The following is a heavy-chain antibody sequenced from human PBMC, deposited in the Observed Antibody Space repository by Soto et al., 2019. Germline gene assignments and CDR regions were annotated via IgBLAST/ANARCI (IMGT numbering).Heavy chain of an antibody. D-gene: IGHD2-15*01. V-gene: IGHV3-9*01. CDR1: GFTFDDYA. J-gene: IGHJ4*02. CDR2: ISWNSGSI. CDR3: AKDTLAATLAIDY. Sequence: GGSLRLSCAASGFTFDDYAMHWVRQAPGKGLEWVSGISWNSGSIGYADSVKGRFTISRDNAKNSLYLQMNSLRAEDTALYYCAKDTLAATLAIDYWGQGTLVTVSS.